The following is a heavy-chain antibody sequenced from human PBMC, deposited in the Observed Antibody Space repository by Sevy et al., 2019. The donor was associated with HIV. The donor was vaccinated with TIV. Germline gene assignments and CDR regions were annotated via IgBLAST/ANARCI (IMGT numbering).Heavy chain of an antibody. V-gene: IGHV3-30*04. CDR1: GFTFSDYV. J-gene: IGHJ4*02. CDR2: ISHDTTVK. CDR3: ARDADWSLNY. Sequence: GSLRLSCAASGFTFSDYVMHWVRQAPGKGLEWLARISHDTTVKYYADSLKGRFTISRDNSKNTLYLQMNSLRHEDTAVYHCARDADWSLNYWGQRTLVTVSS. D-gene: IGHD3-9*01.